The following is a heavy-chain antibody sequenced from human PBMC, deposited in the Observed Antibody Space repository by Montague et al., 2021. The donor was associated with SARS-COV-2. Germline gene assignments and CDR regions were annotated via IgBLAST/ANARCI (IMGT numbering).Heavy chain of an antibody. CDR1: GGSFSGYY. V-gene: IGHV4-34*01. Sequence: SETLSLTCAVYGGSFSGYYWSWIRQPPGKGLEWIGEVNHSGSTNYNPSLKSRVTISVDTSKNQFSLKMNSVSAVDTAVYYCARGQVTIFGVLIMLPAAGALDIWGRGTMVSVSS. CDR3: ARGQVTIFGVLIMLPAAGALDI. J-gene: IGHJ3*02. CDR2: VNHSGST. D-gene: IGHD3-3*01.